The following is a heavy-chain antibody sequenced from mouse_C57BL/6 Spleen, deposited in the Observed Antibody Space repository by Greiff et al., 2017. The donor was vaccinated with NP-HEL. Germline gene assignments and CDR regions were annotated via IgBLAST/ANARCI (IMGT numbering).Heavy chain of an antibody. CDR1: GYTFTSYW. D-gene: IGHD4-1*01. V-gene: IGHV1-72*01. CDR2: LDTNRGGT. CDR3: ARGLGHWYFDV. Sequence: QVQLQQPGAELVKPGASVQLSCKASGYTFTSYWMHWVKQRPGRGLEWIGRLDTNRGGTKSNEKFQSKATLTVDKPSSTAYMQLSSLTSEDSAVYYCARGLGHWYFDVWGTGTTVTVSS. J-gene: IGHJ1*03.